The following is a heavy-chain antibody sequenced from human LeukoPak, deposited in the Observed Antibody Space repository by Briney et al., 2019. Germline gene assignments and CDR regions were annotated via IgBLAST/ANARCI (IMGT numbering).Heavy chain of an antibody. CDR2: ISGSGGST. CDR3: AKHYYGSGSYYDAFDI. CDR1: GFTFSSYA. D-gene: IGHD3-10*01. J-gene: IGHJ3*02. V-gene: IGHV3-23*01. Sequence: PGGSLRLSCAASGFTFSSYAMSWVRQAPGKGLEWVSAISGSGGSTYYADSVKGRFTISRDNSKNTLYLQMNSLRAEDTAVYYCAKHYYGSGSYYDAFDISGQGTMVTVSS.